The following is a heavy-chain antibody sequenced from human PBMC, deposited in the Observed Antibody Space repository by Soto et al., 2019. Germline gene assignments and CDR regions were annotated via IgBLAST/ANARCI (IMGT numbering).Heavy chain of an antibody. V-gene: IGHV3-30*18. J-gene: IGHJ6*03. Sequence: QVQLVESGGGVVQPGRSLRLSCAASGFTFSSFAMHWVRQAPGKGLEWVAVISYDGSNQYYADSVKGRFIISRDNSKNTLYLQMNSLRAEDTAVYYCAKDYQLGRYGYYYYFYMAVWGKGTTVTVSS. CDR3: AKDYQLGRYGYYYYFYMAV. CDR1: GFTFSSFA. CDR2: ISYDGSNQ. D-gene: IGHD5-18*01.